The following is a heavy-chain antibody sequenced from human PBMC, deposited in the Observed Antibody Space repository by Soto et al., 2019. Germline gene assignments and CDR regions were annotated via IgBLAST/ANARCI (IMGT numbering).Heavy chain of an antibody. J-gene: IGHJ6*02. V-gene: IGHV3-23*01. CDR2: ISGSGGST. Sequence: WGSLRLSCAASGFTFSSYAMSWVRQAPGKGLEWVSAISGSGGSTYYADSVKGRFTISRDNSKNTLYLQMNSLRAEDTAVYYYAKKGSSSWSNYYYGMDVWGQGTTVTVSS. CDR1: GFTFSSYA. D-gene: IGHD6-13*01. CDR3: AKKGSSSWSNYYYGMDV.